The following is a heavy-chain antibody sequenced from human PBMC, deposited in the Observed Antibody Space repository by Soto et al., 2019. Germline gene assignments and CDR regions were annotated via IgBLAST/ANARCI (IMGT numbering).Heavy chain of an antibody. CDR1: GFTFGDYA. J-gene: IGHJ3*02. V-gene: IGHV3-49*04. CDR2: IRSKAYGGTT. D-gene: IGHD3-22*01. Sequence: GGSLRLSCTASGFTFGDYAMSWVRQAPGKGLEWVGFIRSKAYGGTTEYAASVKGRFTISRDDSKSIAYLQMNSLKTEDTAVYYCTRERVYYYDSSGYYADAFDIWGQGTMVTVSS. CDR3: TRERVYYYDSSGYYADAFDI.